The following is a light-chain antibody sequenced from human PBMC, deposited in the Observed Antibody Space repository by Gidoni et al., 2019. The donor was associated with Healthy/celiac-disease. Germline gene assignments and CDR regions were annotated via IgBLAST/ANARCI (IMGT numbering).Light chain of an antibody. J-gene: IGKJ2*01. V-gene: IGKV4-1*01. CDR1: QSVLYSSNNKNY. Sequence: DIVMTQSPDSLAVSLGERATINCKSSQSVLYSSNNKNYLAWYQQKPGQPPKLLIYWASTRESWVSDRFSGSGSGTDFTLTISSLQAEDVAVYYCQQYYSTPPTFGQGTKLEIK. CDR3: QQYYSTPPT. CDR2: WAS.